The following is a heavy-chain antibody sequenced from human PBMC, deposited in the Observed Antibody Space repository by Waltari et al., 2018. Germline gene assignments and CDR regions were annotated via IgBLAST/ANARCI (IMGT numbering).Heavy chain of an antibody. V-gene: IGHV4-39*07. Sequence: QLQLQESGPGLVKPSEPLSLTCPVSGGSISSSSYYWGWIRQPPGKGLEWIGSIYYSGSTYYNPSLKSRVTISVDTSKNQFSLKLSSVTAADTAVYYCARRIVGATPFDYWGQGTLVTVSS. CDR3: ARRIVGATPFDY. D-gene: IGHD1-26*01. CDR1: GGSISSSSYY. CDR2: IYYSGST. J-gene: IGHJ4*02.